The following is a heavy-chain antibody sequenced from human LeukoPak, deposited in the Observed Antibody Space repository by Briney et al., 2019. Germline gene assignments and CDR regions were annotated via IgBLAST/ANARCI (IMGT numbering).Heavy chain of an antibody. J-gene: IGHJ4*02. CDR3: ARREVAAEISFGLDY. Sequence: GGSLRLSCAASGFTFDSYNMNWVRQAPGKGLEWVSSISSSSYIYYADSVQGRFTISRDNAKNSLHLQMNSLRAEDTAVYYCARREVAAEISFGLDYWGQGTLVTVSS. CDR2: ISSSSYI. V-gene: IGHV3-21*01. D-gene: IGHD2-15*01. CDR1: GFTFDSYN.